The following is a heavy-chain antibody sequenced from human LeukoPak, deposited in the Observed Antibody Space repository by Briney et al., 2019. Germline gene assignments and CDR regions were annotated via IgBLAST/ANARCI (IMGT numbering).Heavy chain of an antibody. CDR3: ARGRGAYSSSWPRGCWFDP. CDR2: INHSGST. V-gene: IGHV4-34*01. J-gene: IGHJ5*02. D-gene: IGHD6-13*01. Sequence: SETLSLTCAVYGGSFSGYYWSWIRQPPGKGLEWIGEINHSGSTNYNPSLRSRVTISVDTSKNQFSLKLSSVTAADMAVYYCARGRGAYSSSWPRGCWFDPWGQGTLVTVSS. CDR1: GGSFSGYY.